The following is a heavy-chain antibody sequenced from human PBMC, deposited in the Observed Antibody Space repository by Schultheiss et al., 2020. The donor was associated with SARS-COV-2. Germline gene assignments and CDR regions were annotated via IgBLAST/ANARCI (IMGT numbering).Heavy chain of an antibody. J-gene: IGHJ4*02. CDR1: GGSISSGGYY. CDR2: IYYSGST. D-gene: IGHD4-17*01. V-gene: IGHV4-31*03. Sequence: SETLSLTCTVSGGSISSGGYYWSWIRQHPGKGLEWIGYIYYSGSTYYNPSLKSRVTISVDTSKNQFSLKLSSVTAADTAVYYCARGGPTGYGYWGQGTLVTVSS. CDR3: ARGGPTGYGY.